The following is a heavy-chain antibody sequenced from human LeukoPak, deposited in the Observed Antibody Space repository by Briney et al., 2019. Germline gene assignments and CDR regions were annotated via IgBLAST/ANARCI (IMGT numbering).Heavy chain of an antibody. CDR3: ARDRGSGYAPSFDY. CDR2: IYSGGGT. V-gene: IGHV3-53*01. D-gene: IGHD5-12*01. CDR1: GFTVSSNY. Sequence: PGGSLRLSCAASGFTVSSNYRSWVRQAPGKGLEWVSVIYSGGGTYYADSVKGRFTISRDNSKNTWYLQMNSLTAEDTAVYYCARDRGSGYAPSFDYWGQGTLVTVSS. J-gene: IGHJ4*02.